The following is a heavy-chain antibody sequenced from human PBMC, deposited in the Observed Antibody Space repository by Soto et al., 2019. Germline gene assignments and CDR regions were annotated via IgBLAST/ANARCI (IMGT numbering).Heavy chain of an antibody. J-gene: IGHJ4*02. CDR1: GFTFSHYG. V-gene: IGHV3-30*18. D-gene: IGHD6-13*01. CDR2: ISYDGTNK. CDR3: AKEGQQLVPGVH. Sequence: QVQLVESGGGVVQPGRSLRLSCAASGFTFSHYGIHWVRQAPGKGLEWVAVISYDGTNKYYADSVKGRFTISRDDSKNTLYLQMNSLRGDDTAVYFCAKEGQQLVPGVHWGQGTLVTVSS.